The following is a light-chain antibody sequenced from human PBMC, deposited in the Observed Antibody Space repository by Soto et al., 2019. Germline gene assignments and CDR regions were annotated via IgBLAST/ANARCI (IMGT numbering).Light chain of an antibody. V-gene: IGKV1-5*03. CDR2: KAS. J-gene: IGKJ4*01. Sequence: DIQMTQSPSTLSASVGDRVIITCRASQSFSYWLAWYQQKPGKAPKLLIYKASSLESGVPSRFSGSGSGTEFTLTISSLQPDDFATYYCQQYKSYPLTFGGGTKVEIK. CDR3: QQYKSYPLT. CDR1: QSFSYW.